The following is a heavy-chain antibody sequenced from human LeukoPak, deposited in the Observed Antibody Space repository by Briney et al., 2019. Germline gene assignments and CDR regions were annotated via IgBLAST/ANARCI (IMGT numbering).Heavy chain of an antibody. D-gene: IGHD3-16*01. CDR2: IKEDGSEI. V-gene: IGHV3-7*05. J-gene: IGHJ4*02. Sequence: GGSLRLSCAASGFTFSTYWMSWVRQAPGKGLEWVANIKEDGSEINYADSVRGRFTISRDNAKNSLYLQMNSLRVEDTALYYCARARRGLGECIDWGLGTLVTVSS. CDR1: GFTFSTYW. CDR3: ARARRGLGECID.